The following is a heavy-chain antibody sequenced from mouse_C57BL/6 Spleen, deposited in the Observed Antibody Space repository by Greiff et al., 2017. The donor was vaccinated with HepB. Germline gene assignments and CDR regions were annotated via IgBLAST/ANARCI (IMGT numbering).Heavy chain of an antibody. V-gene: IGHV1-4*01. Sequence: QVQLKESGAELARPGASVKMSCKASGYTFTSYTMHWVKQRPGQGLEWIGYINPSSGYTKYNQKFKDKATLTADKSSSTAYMQLSSLTSEDSAVYYCARSYYGSIYFDYWGQGTTLTVSS. CDR1: GYTFTSYT. CDR2: INPSSGYT. J-gene: IGHJ2*01. D-gene: IGHD1-1*01. CDR3: ARSYYGSIYFDY.